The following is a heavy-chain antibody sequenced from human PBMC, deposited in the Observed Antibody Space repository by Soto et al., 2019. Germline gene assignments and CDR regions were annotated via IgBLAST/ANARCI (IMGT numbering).Heavy chain of an antibody. CDR2: ISTYNGKT. D-gene: IGHD6-13*01. V-gene: IGHV1-18*01. J-gene: IGHJ4*02. CDR1: GYTFSTYP. Sequence: AASVKVSCKTSGYTFSTYPISWVRQAPGQGLEWVGWISTYNGKTNYGQKFQGRVTITTDTSTSTAYMDLRNLRSDDTAVYYCARDRVEAALGTFDQWGQGTLVTVYS. CDR3: ARDRVEAALGTFDQ.